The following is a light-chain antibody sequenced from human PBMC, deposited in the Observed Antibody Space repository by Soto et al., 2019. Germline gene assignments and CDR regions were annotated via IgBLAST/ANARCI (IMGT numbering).Light chain of an antibody. CDR1: QSVSSY. CDR3: QQRGNWPLT. Sequence: EIVLTQSPATLSLSPGERATLSCRASQSVSSYLVWYQQKPGQAPRLLIYDASNSATGIPARFSGSGSGTDFSLTISSLEPEDFAVYYCQQRGNWPLTFGGGTKVEIK. J-gene: IGKJ4*01. V-gene: IGKV3-11*01. CDR2: DAS.